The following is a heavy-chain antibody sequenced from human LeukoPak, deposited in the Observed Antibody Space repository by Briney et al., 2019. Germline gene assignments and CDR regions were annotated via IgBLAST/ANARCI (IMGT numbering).Heavy chain of an antibody. CDR2: IYHSGST. CDR1: GGSISSGGYY. D-gene: IGHD2-2*01. V-gene: IGHV4-30-2*01. J-gene: IGHJ5*02. Sequence: SETLSLTCTVSGGSISSGGYYWSWIRQPPGKGLEWIGYIYHSGSTYYNPSLKSRVTISVDRSKNQFSLKLSSVTAADTAVYYCARGPGDEAVVVPAALNWLDPWGQGTLVTVSS. CDR3: ARGPGDEAVVVPAALNWLDP.